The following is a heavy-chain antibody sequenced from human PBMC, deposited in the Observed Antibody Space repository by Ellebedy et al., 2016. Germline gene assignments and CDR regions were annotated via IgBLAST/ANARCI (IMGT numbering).Heavy chain of an antibody. D-gene: IGHD1-14*01. Sequence: SQTLSLTCXIGSGSFSGYYWTWIRQPPGKGLEWIGEITHDDATNYNASLKSRVTISADTSKNHFSLKLTSVTAADTAVYYCARGEDRAKIGYWGQGILVTVSS. J-gene: IGHJ4*02. V-gene: IGHV4-34*01. CDR3: ARGEDRAKIGY. CDR2: ITHDDAT. CDR1: SGSFSGYY.